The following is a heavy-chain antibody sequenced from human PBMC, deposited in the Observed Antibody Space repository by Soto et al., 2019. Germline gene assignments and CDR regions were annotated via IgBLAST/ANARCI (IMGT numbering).Heavy chain of an antibody. Sequence: LRLSCAASGFTFSRYKMNWVRHAPGKGLEWVSSISTSSNYIYYADSVKGRFTISRDNAKNSLFLQMNGLRAEDTAVYYCATASFNPYGDYYPDYWGQGTLVTVSS. D-gene: IGHD4-17*01. CDR3: ATASFNPYGDYYPDY. J-gene: IGHJ4*02. V-gene: IGHV3-21*01. CDR2: ISTSSNYI. CDR1: GFTFSRYK.